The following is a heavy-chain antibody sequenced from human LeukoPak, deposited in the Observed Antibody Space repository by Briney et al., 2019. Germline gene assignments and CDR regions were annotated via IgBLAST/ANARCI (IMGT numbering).Heavy chain of an antibody. CDR1: GGSISSGGYY. D-gene: IGHD6-6*01. CDR3: ARDYGSSADYYYMDV. V-gene: IGHV4-31*03. Sequence: SETLSLTCTVSGGSISSGGYYWSWIRQHPGTGLEWIVYIYYSGSTYYNPSLKSRVTISVDTSKNQFSLKLSSVTAADTAVYYCARDYGSSADYYYMDVWGKGTTVTVSS. J-gene: IGHJ6*03. CDR2: IYYSGST.